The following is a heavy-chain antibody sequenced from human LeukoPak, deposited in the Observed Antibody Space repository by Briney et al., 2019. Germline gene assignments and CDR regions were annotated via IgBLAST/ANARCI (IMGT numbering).Heavy chain of an antibody. CDR3: ARDLVPAAIDGMDV. CDR1: GFSLSIYS. D-gene: IGHD2-2*02. CDR2: ISSGSTYM. J-gene: IGHJ6*02. V-gene: IGHV3-21*01. Sequence: PGGSLRLSCAASGFSLSIYSMSWVRQAPGKGLEWVSSISSGSTYMYYADSVKGRFTISRDDAKNSLYLQMNSLGAEDTALYYCARDLVPAAIDGMDVWGQGTTVTVSS.